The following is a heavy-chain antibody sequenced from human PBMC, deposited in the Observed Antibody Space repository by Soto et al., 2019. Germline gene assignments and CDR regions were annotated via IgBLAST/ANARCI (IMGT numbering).Heavy chain of an antibody. CDR3: ARRYGSCFDY. CDR2: VYYSGNT. Sequence: SETLSLTSTVSGGSIISYCWSWIRQNPGKGLEWIGYVYYSGNTNYNPSLKSRVTISVDTSKNQFSLKLSSVTAAYSPVYYCARRYGSCFDYWGQGTLVTVSS. D-gene: IGHD5-18*01. J-gene: IGHJ4*02. CDR1: GGSIISYC. V-gene: IGHV4-59*08.